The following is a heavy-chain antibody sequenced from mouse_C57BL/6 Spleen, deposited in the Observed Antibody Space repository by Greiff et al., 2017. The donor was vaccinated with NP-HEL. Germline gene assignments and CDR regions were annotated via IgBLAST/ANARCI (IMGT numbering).Heavy chain of an antibody. CDR2: IWRGGST. D-gene: IGHD2-5*01. CDR3: AKKGDYSNYDYAMDY. J-gene: IGHJ4*01. Sequence: QVQLQQSGPGLVQPSQSLSITCTVSGFSLTSYGVHWVRQSPGKGLEWLGVIWRGGSTDYNAAFMSRLSITKDNSKSQVFFKMNSLQADDTAIYYCAKKGDYSNYDYAMDYWGQGTSVTVSS. CDR1: GFSLTSYG. V-gene: IGHV2-5*01.